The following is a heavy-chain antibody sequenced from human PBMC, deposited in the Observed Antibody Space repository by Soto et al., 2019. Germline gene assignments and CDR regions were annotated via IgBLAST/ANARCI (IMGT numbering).Heavy chain of an antibody. V-gene: IGHV3-15*07. D-gene: IGHD2-15*01. CDR1: GFTFSNVW. CDR3: TTLSIVVVPAESDP. Sequence: ELQLVESGGGLVEPGGSLRLSCAASGFTFSNVWMHWVRQAPGKGLEWVGRIKSKTDGGTTDYAAPVKGRFTISRDDSKNTLYLQMNSLKTEDTAVYYCTTLSIVVVPAESDPWGQGTLVTVSS. CDR2: IKSKTDGGTT. J-gene: IGHJ5*02.